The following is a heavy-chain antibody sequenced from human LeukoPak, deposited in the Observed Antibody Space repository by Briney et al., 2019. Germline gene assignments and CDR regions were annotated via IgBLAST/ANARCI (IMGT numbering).Heavy chain of an antibody. D-gene: IGHD1-26*01. V-gene: IGHV1-2*02. CDR2: INPNSGST. J-gene: IGHJ4*02. CDR3: ARDFSSVGATGPIDY. CDR1: GYTFTGYY. Sequence: ASVKVSCKASGYTFTGYYMHWVGQTPGQGLEWMGWINPNSGSTNYAQKFQGRVTMTRDTSISTAYMELSRLRSDDTAVYYCARDFSSVGATGPIDYWGQGTLVTVSS.